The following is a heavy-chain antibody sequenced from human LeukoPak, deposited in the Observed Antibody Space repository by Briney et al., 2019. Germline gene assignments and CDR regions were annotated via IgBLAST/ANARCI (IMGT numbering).Heavy chain of an antibody. D-gene: IGHD2-2*01. V-gene: IGHV1-2*02. CDR2: INPNSGGT. Sequence: GASVKVSCKASGYTFTGYYMHWGRHAPGQGLEWMGWINPNSGGTNYAQKFQGRVTMTRDTSISTAYMELSRLRSDDTAVYYCARGEVVPAASYNWFDPWGQGTLVTVSS. CDR1: GYTFTGYY. J-gene: IGHJ5*02. CDR3: ARGEVVPAASYNWFDP.